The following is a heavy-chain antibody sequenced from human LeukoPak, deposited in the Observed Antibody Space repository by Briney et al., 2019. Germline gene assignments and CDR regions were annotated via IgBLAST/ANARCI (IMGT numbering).Heavy chain of an antibody. J-gene: IGHJ5*02. CDR3: VKASSSSPQYNWFDA. V-gene: IGHV3-23*01. D-gene: IGHD6-6*01. CDR1: GFTFSTYA. Sequence: PGGSLRLSCAASGFTFSTYAMSWVRQAPGKGLEWVSVVSGTGGRTYYADSEKGRFTISRDNSKNTLYLQMNSLRAEDTALYYCVKASSSSPQYNWFDAWGQGTLVTVSS. CDR2: VSGTGGRT.